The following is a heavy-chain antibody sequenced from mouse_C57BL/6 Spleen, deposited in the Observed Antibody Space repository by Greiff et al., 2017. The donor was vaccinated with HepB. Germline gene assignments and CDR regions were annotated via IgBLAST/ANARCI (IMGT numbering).Heavy chain of an antibody. CDR1: GFTFSDYG. V-gene: IGHV5-17*01. D-gene: IGHD2-2*01. J-gene: IGHJ1*03. CDR3: AMGSYYGYDRYFDV. Sequence: EVMLVESGGGLVKPGGSLKLSCAASGFTFSDYGMHWVRQAPEKGLEWVAYISSGSSTIYYADTVKGRFTISRDNAKNTLFLQMTSLRSEDTAMYYCAMGSYYGYDRYFDVWGTGTTVTVSS. CDR2: ISSGSSTI.